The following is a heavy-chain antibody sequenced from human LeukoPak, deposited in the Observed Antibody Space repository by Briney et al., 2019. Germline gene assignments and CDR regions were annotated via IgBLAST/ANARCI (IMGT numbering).Heavy chain of an antibody. Sequence: GGSLRLSCAASGFTFSSYGMHWVRQAPGKGLEWVAFIRYDGSNKYYADSVKGRFTISRDNSKNTLYLQMNSLRAEDTAVYYCARFRFGYYDSSAPRWGQGTLVTVSS. CDR2: IRYDGSNK. CDR1: GFTFSSYG. J-gene: IGHJ4*02. CDR3: ARFRFGYYDSSAPR. D-gene: IGHD3-22*01. V-gene: IGHV3-30*02.